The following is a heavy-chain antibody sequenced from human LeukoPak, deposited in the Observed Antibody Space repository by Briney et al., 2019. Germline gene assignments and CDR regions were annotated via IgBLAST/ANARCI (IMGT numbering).Heavy chain of an antibody. CDR1: GYTLTELS. Sequence: GASVKVSCKVSGYTLTELSMHWVRQAPGRGLEWMGGFDPEDGETIYAQKFQGRVTMTEDTSTDTAYMELSSLRSEDTAVYYCAPTLPLGEPAFDIWGQGTMVTVSS. CDR3: APTLPLGEPAFDI. CDR2: FDPEDGET. J-gene: IGHJ3*02. V-gene: IGHV1-24*01.